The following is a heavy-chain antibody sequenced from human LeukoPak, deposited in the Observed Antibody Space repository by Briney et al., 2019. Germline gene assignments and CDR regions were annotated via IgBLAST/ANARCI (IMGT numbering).Heavy chain of an antibody. J-gene: IGHJ4*02. CDR2: SYYGGNT. V-gene: IGHV4-39*07. CDR3: ARGAYFDY. CDR1: GGSISSKSYY. Sequence: SETLSLTCSVSGGSISSKSYYWACIRQPPGKGLECIGSSYYGGNTYYNASPKSRISISIDASKNQFSLRLISMTAADTAVYYCARGAYFDYWGQGTLVTVSS.